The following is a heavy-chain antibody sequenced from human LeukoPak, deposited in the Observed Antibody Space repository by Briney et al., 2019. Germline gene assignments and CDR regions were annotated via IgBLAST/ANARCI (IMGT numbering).Heavy chain of an antibody. J-gene: IGHJ4*02. D-gene: IGHD3-10*01. CDR1: GFTVSSKY. V-gene: IGHV3-53*01. Sequence: GGSLRLSCAASGFTVSSKYMSWVRQAPGKGLECVSVIYSGGSTYYADSVKGRFTISRDNSKNTLYLQMNSLRAEDTAVYYCAASVGGSGSNPFDHWGQGTLVTVSS. CDR3: AASVGGSGSNPFDH. CDR2: IYSGGST.